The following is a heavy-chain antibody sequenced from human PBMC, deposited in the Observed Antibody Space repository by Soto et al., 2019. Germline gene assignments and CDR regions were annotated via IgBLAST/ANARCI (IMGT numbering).Heavy chain of an antibody. V-gene: IGHV3-13*04. CDR2: IGTAGDT. CDR3: ARGVDYYGMDV. CDR1: GFTFSSYD. Sequence: GGSLRLSCAASGFTFSSYDMHWVRQATGKGLEWVSAIGTAGDTYYPGSVKGRFTISRENAKNSLYLQMNSLRAGDTAVYYCARGVDYYGMDVWGQGTTVTVS. J-gene: IGHJ6*02. D-gene: IGHD2-15*01.